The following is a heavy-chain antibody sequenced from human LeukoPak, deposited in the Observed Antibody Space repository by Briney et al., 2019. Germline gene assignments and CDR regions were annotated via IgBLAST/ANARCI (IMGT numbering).Heavy chain of an antibody. V-gene: IGHV3-30*18. CDR1: GFTFSSYG. CDR2: ISYDGSNK. Sequence: PGGSLRLSCAASGFTFSSYGMHWVRQAPGKGLEWVAVISYDGSNKYYADSVKGRFTISRDNSKNALYLQMNSLRAEDTAVYYCAKPNLVVVVAATAFDIWGQGTMVTVSS. D-gene: IGHD2-15*01. CDR3: AKPNLVVVVAATAFDI. J-gene: IGHJ3*02.